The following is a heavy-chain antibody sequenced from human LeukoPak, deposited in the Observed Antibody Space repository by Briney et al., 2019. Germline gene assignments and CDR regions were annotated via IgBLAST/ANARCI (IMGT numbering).Heavy chain of an antibody. CDR3: ARRYFWSGYYTDYYYYYMDV. CDR1: GFSFSIRW. Sequence: GGSLRLSCAASGFSFSIRWMSWVRQAPGKGLEWVANINQDGSEDYYVDSVKGRFTISRDNAKKSLYLQMNGLRAEDTAVYYCARRYFWSGYYTDYYYYYMDVWGKGTTVTVSS. J-gene: IGHJ6*03. D-gene: IGHD3-3*01. CDR2: INQDGSED. V-gene: IGHV3-7*01.